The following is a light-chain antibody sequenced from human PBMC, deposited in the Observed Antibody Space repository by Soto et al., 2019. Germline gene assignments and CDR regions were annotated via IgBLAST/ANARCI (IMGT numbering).Light chain of an antibody. CDR1: QSVGSRY. V-gene: IGKV3-20*01. Sequence: EIVLTQSPGTLSLSPWERVTLSCRASQSVGSRYLAWYQQKPGQAPRLLIYGASSRATGIPDRFSGSGSGTDFTLTISRLEPEDFAVYYCQQYDSSPKTFGQGTKVDIK. J-gene: IGKJ1*01. CDR2: GAS. CDR3: QQYDSSPKT.